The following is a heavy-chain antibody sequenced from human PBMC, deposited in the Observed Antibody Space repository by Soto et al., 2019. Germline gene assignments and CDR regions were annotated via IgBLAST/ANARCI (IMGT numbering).Heavy chain of an antibody. V-gene: IGHV3-23*01. CDR1: GFTFSSYA. Sequence: EVQLLESGGGLVQPGGSLRLSCVASGFTFSSYAMSWVRQAPGKGLEWVSAISGGGGSTYYADSVKGRFTISRDNSKNTLYLQMNSLRAEDTAVYYCAKIAYYDILSGSRKYNWFDPWGQGTLVTVSS. J-gene: IGHJ5*02. CDR3: AKIAYYDILSGSRKYNWFDP. D-gene: IGHD3-9*01. CDR2: ISGGGGST.